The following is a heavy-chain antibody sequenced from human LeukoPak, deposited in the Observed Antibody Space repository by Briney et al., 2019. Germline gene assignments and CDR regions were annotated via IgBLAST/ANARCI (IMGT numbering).Heavy chain of an antibody. D-gene: IGHD6-13*01. Sequence: PSETLSLTCTVSGGSISSSSYYWGWVRQPPGTGLEWLGSIYYSGSTYYNPSLKSLVTISVDTSKNQFSLKLSSVTAADTAVYYCARSLSAAGTYGAFDIWGQGTMVTVSS. CDR2: IYYSGST. CDR3: ARSLSAAGTYGAFDI. J-gene: IGHJ3*02. V-gene: IGHV4-39*07. CDR1: GGSISSSSYY.